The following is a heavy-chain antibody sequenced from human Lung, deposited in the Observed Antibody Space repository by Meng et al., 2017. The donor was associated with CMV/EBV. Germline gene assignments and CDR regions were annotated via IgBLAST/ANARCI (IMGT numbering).Heavy chain of an antibody. CDR2: IYYSGST. Sequence: SETLSLXCTVSGGSISSSSYYWGWIRQPPGKGLEWIGSIYYSGSTYYNPSLMRRATTSFDTSKNQFSLKLRSVTAADTAVYYCAREMATIYWWGNAMDVWGQGTTVTVSS. CDR1: GGSISSSSYY. CDR3: AREMATIYWWGNAMDV. J-gene: IGHJ6*02. V-gene: IGHV4-39*07. D-gene: IGHD5-24*01.